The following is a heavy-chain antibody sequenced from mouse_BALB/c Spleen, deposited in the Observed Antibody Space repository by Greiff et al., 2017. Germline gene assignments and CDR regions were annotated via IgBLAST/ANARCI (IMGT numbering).Heavy chain of an antibody. Sequence: EVKLQESGGDLVKPGGSLKLSCAASGFTFSSYGMSWVRQTPDKRLEWVATISSGGSYTYYPDSVKGRFTISRDNAKNTLYLQMSSLKSEDTAMYYCARHDQVRRYFDVWGAGTTVTVSS. V-gene: IGHV5-6*01. CDR1: GFTFSSYG. J-gene: IGHJ1*01. CDR2: ISSGGSYT. CDR3: ARHDQVRRYFDV. D-gene: IGHD2-14*01.